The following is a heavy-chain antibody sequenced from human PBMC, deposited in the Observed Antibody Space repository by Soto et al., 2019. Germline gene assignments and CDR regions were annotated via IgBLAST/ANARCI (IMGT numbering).Heavy chain of an antibody. CDR2: IYWDDDK. CDR1: GFSLSTSGVG. J-gene: IGHJ3*02. D-gene: IGHD4-17*01. Sequence: QITLKESGPTLVKPTQTLTLTCTFSGFSLSTSGVGVGWIRQPPGKALEWLALIYWDDDKRYSPSLKSRLTITKDTSKNQVVLTMTNMDPVDTATYYCAHSPVKDYGDYYVDDAFDIWGQGTMVTVSS. V-gene: IGHV2-5*02. CDR3: AHSPVKDYGDYYVDDAFDI.